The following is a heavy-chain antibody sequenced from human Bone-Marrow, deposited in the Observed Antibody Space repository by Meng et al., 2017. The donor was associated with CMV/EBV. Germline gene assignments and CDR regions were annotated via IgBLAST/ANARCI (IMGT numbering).Heavy chain of an antibody. Sequence: GESLKISCAASGFTVSYNYMSWVRQAPGKGLEWVSLIYSDGSTYYTDSVRGRFTISRDNSKNTLYLQMNNLRPEDTAVYYCARAGLNDDFWTGSPGPSYYFAQWGQGTLVTVSS. J-gene: IGHJ4*02. CDR3: ARAGLNDDFWTGSPGPSYYFAQ. CDR2: IYSDGST. V-gene: IGHV3-66*02. CDR1: GFTVSYNY. D-gene: IGHD3/OR15-3a*01.